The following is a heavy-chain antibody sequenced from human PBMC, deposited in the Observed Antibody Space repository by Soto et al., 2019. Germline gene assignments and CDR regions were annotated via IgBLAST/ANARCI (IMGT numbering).Heavy chain of an antibody. V-gene: IGHV3-33*01. Sequence: QVQLVESGGGVVQPGRSLRLSCAASGFTFSSYGMHWVRQPPGKGLEWVAVIWYHGNNKYYADSVKGRFTISRDNSNSTLYLQRNSLRAEDAAVYYCARDQLLVEFDYWGQGTLVTVSS. D-gene: IGHD6-13*01. J-gene: IGHJ4*02. CDR3: ARDQLLVEFDY. CDR2: IWYHGNNK. CDR1: GFTFSSYG.